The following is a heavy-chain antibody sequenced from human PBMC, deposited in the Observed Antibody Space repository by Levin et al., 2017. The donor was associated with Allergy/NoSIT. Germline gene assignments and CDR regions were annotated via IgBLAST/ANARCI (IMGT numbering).Heavy chain of an antibody. CDR1: GFSVSTHY. D-gene: IGHD2-2*01. CDR3: TKGHYSGVYQ. V-gene: IGHV3-53*01. Sequence: ETLSLTCAASGFSVSTHYMTWVRQGPGKGLECVSVIYDDGSTYYADSVRGRFTISRDNSKNTLSLQMNSLRDDDTAVYYCTKGHYSGVYQWGQGTLVTVSS. J-gene: IGHJ4*02. CDR2: IYDDGST.